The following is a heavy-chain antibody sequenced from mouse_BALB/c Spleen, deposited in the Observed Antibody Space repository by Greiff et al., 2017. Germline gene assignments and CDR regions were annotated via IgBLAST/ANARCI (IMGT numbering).Heavy chain of an antibody. J-gene: IGHJ4*01. CDR2: IDTSDSYT. CDR3: ARGDLSYAMDY. Sequence: VQLQQPGAELVMPGASVKMSCKASGYTFTDYWMHWVKQRPGQGLEWIGAIDTSDSYTSYNQKFKGKATLTVDESSSTAYMQLSSLTSEDSAVYYCARGDLSYAMDYWGQGTSVTVSS. CDR1: GYTFTDYW. V-gene: IGHV1-69*01.